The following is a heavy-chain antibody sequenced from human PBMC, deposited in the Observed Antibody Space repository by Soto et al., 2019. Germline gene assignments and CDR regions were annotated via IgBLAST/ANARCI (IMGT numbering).Heavy chain of an antibody. J-gene: IGHJ5*02. Sequence: DVQLVESGGGLVQPGGSLRLACAASGLTVSSNYMNWARQAPGKGLEWVSVIYSGGSKYYADSVKGRFTISRDNSKNTLYLQMNSLRAEDTAVYYCASQYGGYGWFDTWGQGTPVTVSS. CDR2: IYSGGSK. D-gene: IGHD2-15*01. V-gene: IGHV3-66*04. CDR3: ASQYGGYGWFDT. CDR1: GLTVSSNY.